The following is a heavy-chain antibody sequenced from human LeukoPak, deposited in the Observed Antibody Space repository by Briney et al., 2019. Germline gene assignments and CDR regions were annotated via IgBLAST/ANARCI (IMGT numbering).Heavy chain of an antibody. CDR1: GGTFRSYA. CDR2: IIPIFHTA. J-gene: IGHJ4*02. CDR3: ARDLGTRDGYNPPNLFDN. D-gene: IGHD5-24*01. V-gene: IGHV1-69*13. Sequence: SVKVSCKASGGTFRSYAISWVRQAPGQGLEWMGGIIPIFHTANYAQKFQGRVTITADDSTSTACMELSSLRSEDTAVYYCARDLGTRDGYNPPNLFDNWGQGTLVTVSS.